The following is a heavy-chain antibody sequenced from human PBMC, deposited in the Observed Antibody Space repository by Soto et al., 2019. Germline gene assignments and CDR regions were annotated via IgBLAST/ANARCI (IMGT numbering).Heavy chain of an antibody. CDR1: GGSFSGYY. J-gene: IGHJ6*03. CDR2: INHSGST. Sequence: PSETLSLTCAVYGGSFSGYYWSWIRQPPGKGLEWIGEINHSGSTNYNPSLKSRVTISVDTSKNQFSLKLSSVTAADTAVYYCARDILRYCTNDICYGPPYYMDVWGKGTTVTVSS. V-gene: IGHV4-34*01. D-gene: IGHD2-8*01. CDR3: ARDILRYCTNDICYGPPYYMDV.